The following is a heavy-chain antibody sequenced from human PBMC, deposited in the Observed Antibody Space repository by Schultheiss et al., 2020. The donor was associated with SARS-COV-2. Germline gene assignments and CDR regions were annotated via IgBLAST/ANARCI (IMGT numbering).Heavy chain of an antibody. CDR1: GFTFSSYA. CDR3: ARGGRPAAGLVSGLDV. J-gene: IGHJ6*02. Sequence: GGSLRLSCAASGFTFSSYAMSWVRQAPGKGLEWVTVKWFDDSNTYSAESVKGRITVSRDRSRNVMYLEMDDLRVEDTAVYYCARGGRPAAGLVSGLDVWGQGTTVTVSS. D-gene: IGHD6-13*01. CDR2: KWFDDSNT. V-gene: IGHV3-33*08.